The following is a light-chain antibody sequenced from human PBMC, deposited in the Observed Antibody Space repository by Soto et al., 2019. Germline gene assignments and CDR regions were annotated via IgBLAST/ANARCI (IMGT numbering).Light chain of an antibody. CDR1: QSVSSN. Sequence: EMAMTPSPSTLSVSPVERATLSCRASQSVSSNLAWYQQKPGQAPRLLIYGASSRATGIPDRFSGSGSGTDFTLTISRLEPEDFAVYYCQQYGHSGVTFGPGTKVDI. CDR3: QQYGHSGVT. J-gene: IGKJ3*01. CDR2: GAS. V-gene: IGKV3-20*01.